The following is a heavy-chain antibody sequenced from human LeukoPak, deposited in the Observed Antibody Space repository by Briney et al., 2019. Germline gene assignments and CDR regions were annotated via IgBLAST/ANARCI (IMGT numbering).Heavy chain of an antibody. Sequence: PSETLSLTCTVSGGSISGYYWSWIRQPPGKGLEWIGYIYYSGRTNYNPSLKSRVTISVDTSKNQFSLKLSSVTAADTAVYYCARTFGNGAFDIWGQGTMVTVSS. CDR1: GGSISGYY. D-gene: IGHD4-23*01. CDR2: IYYSGRT. J-gene: IGHJ3*02. V-gene: IGHV4-59*01. CDR3: ARTFGNGAFDI.